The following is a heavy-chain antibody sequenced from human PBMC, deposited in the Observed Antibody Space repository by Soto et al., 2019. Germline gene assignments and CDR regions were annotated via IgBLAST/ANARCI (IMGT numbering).Heavy chain of an antibody. J-gene: IGHJ6*02. V-gene: IGHV1-58*01. CDR2: IVVGSGNT. CDR1: GFTFTSSA. D-gene: IGHD6-13*01. Sequence: QMQLVQSGPEVKKPGTSVKVSCKASGFTFTSSAVQWVRQARGQRLEWIGWIVVGSGNTNYAQKFQERVTITRDMSXXTXYXXLSSLRSEDTAVYYCAARWYSSSWYAVDYYYGMDVWGQGTTVTVSS. CDR3: AARWYSSSWYAVDYYYGMDV.